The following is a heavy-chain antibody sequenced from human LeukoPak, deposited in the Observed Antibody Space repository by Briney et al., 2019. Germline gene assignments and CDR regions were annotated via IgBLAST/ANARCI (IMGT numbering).Heavy chain of an antibody. CDR3: ARDHAPDCLSTSCYYEFDY. D-gene: IGHD2-2*01. V-gene: IGHV1-2*02. Sequence: ASVKVSCKASGYTFTGYYMHWVRQAPGQGLEWMGWINPNSGGTNYAQKFQGRVTMTRDTSISTAYMELSRLRSDDTAVYYCARDHAPDCLSTSCYYEFDYWGQGTLVTVSS. J-gene: IGHJ4*02. CDR2: INPNSGGT. CDR1: GYTFTGYY.